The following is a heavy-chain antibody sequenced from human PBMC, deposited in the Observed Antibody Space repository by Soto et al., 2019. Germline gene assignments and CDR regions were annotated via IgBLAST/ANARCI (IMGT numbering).Heavy chain of an antibody. Sequence: ASVKVSCKASGYTFTSYDSNWVRQATGQGLEWMGWMNPNSGNTGYAQKFQGRVTMTRNTSISTAYMELSSLRSEDTAVYYCARVRGSNVGGGYYYGMDVWGQGTTVTVSS. CDR2: MNPNSGNT. CDR1: GYTFTSYD. V-gene: IGHV1-8*01. J-gene: IGHJ6*02. CDR3: ARVRGSNVGGGYYYGMDV. D-gene: IGHD1-26*01.